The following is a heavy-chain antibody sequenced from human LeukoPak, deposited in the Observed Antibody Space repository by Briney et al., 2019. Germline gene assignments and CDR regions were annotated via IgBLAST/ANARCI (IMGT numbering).Heavy chain of an antibody. CDR2: ISSSSSYI. CDR1: GSTFSSYS. D-gene: IGHD3-22*01. V-gene: IGHV3-21*01. Sequence: GGSLRLSCAASGSTFSSYSMNWVRQAPGKGLEWVSSISSSSSYIYYADSVKGRFTISRDNAKNSLCLQMNSLRAEDTAVYYCARVRYDSSGYYSLSDYWGQGTLVTVSS. CDR3: ARVRYDSSGYYSLSDY. J-gene: IGHJ4*02.